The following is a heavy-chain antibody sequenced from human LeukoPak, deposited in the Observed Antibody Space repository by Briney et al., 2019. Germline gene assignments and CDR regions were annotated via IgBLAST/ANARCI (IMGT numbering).Heavy chain of an antibody. V-gene: IGHV1-46*01. D-gene: IGHD4/OR15-4a*01. Sequence: ASVKVSCKASGYTFTGYYMHWVRQAPGQGLAWMGIINTSDGSSTYAQNFQGRVTMTRDTSTSTVYMELSSLRSEDTAVYYCARGQSSANYYFEYWGQGTLVTFST. CDR3: ARGQSSANYYFEY. J-gene: IGHJ4*02. CDR1: GYTFTGYY. CDR2: INTSDGSS.